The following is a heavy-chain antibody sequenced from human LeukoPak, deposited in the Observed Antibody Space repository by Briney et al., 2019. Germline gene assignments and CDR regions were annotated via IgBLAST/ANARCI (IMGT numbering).Heavy chain of an antibody. Sequence: GASVKVSCKASGYTFTAYYIHWVRQAPGQGLEWMGWLNTNGGGTKCAQNFQGRVTMTRDTSINTAYMELSGLRSDDTAVYYCARGTGSSWFDPWAREPWSPSPQ. J-gene: IGHJ5*02. D-gene: IGHD1-26*01. V-gene: IGHV1-2*02. CDR2: LNTNGGGT. CDR3: ARGTGSSWFDP. CDR1: GYTFTAYY.